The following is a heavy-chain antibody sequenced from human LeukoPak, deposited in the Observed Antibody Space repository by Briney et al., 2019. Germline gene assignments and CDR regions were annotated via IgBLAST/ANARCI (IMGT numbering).Heavy chain of an antibody. V-gene: IGHV1-18*01. CDR3: ARITMVRGVIFDWYFDL. D-gene: IGHD3-10*01. CDR2: ISAYNGNT. CDR1: GYTFTSYG. Sequence: ASVKVSCTASGYTFTSYGILWVRQAPGQGLEWMGWISAYNGNTNYAQKLQGRVTMTTDTSTSTAYMELRSLRSDDTAVYYCARITMVRGVIFDWYFDLWGRGTLVTVSS. J-gene: IGHJ2*01.